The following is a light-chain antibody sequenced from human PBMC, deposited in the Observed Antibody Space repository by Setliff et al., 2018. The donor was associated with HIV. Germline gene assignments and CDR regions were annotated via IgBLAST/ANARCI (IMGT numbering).Light chain of an antibody. CDR2: GDT. Sequence: QAVLTQPPSASGTPGQRVTISCSGSSSNIGTYTVNWYQQLPGTAPKLLIHGDTQRPSGVPERFSGSKSGTSASLAISGLQSEDEADFYCAVWDDSMTGPVFGGGTQLTVL. V-gene: IGLV1-44*01. CDR1: SSNIGTYT. CDR3: AVWDDSMTGPV. J-gene: IGLJ3*02.